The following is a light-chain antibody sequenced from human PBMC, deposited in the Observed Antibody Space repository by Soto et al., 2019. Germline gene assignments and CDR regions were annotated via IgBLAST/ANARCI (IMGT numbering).Light chain of an antibody. CDR2: GNS. J-gene: IGLJ1*01. Sequence: QSVLTQPPSVSGAPGQRVTISCTGGSSHIGAGYDVNWYQQLPGAAPKFLIYGNSNRPSGVPDRFSGSKSGTSASLAITGLQDEDEADYYPQCYDSRLSPYVFGTGTKVTVL. V-gene: IGLV1-40*01. CDR1: SSHIGAGYD. CDR3: QCYDSRLSPYV.